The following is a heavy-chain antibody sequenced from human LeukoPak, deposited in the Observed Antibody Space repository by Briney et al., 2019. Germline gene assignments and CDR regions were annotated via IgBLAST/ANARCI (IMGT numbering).Heavy chain of an antibody. CDR2: IYSKTDGGTI. V-gene: IGHV3-15*01. CDR1: KFTFSNAW. Sequence: KTGGSLRLSCAASKFTFSNAWMSWVRQAPGKGLEWVGRIYSKTDGGTIDYAAPVKDRFTISRDDSKNTLYLQMNSLKTEDTAVYYCATDWAPTRTSGRPFDYWGQGTLVTVSS. J-gene: IGHJ4*02. CDR3: ATDWAPTRTSGRPFDY. D-gene: IGHD3-10*01.